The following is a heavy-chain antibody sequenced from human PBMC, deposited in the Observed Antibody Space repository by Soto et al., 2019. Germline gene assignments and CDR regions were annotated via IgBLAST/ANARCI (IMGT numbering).Heavy chain of an antibody. CDR3: AREGPPIRAHNPPEYFQH. Sequence: SETLSLTCTVSGDSISNRSNYWTWIRQPPGKGLEWIGSIYYTGGTYYNPSLKSRVTLFLDTSKNQSSLNLNSVTAADTAVYYCAREGPPIRAHNPPEYFQHWGQGTPVTVSS. CDR1: GDSISNRSNY. CDR2: IYYTGGT. J-gene: IGHJ1*01. V-gene: IGHV4-39*02.